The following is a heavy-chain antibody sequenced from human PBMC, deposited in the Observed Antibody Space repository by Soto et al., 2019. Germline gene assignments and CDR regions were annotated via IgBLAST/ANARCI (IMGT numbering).Heavy chain of an antibody. Sequence: TLSLTCTVSGGSISIGGYYWSLIRQHPGKGLEWIGYIYYSGSTYYNPSLKSRVTISVDTSKNQFSLKLSSVTAADTAVYYCARDGYYGMDVWGQGTTVTVSS. CDR1: GGSISIGGYY. V-gene: IGHV4-31*03. J-gene: IGHJ6*02. CDR3: ARDGYYGMDV. CDR2: IYYSGST.